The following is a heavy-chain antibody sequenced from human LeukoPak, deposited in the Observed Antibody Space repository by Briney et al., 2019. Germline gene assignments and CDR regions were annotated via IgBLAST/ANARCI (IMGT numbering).Heavy chain of an antibody. D-gene: IGHD3-22*01. CDR3: ARGPYYYDLYYFDY. J-gene: IGHJ4*02. V-gene: IGHV3-74*01. Sequence: PGGSMTLSCAASGFTFSSYWMRWVRQAPGKGLVWVSRINSDGSSTSYADSVKGRFTISRDNAKNTLYLQMNSLRVEDTAVYYCARGPYYYDLYYFDYWGKGTLVTVSS. CDR1: GFTFSSYW. CDR2: INSDGSST.